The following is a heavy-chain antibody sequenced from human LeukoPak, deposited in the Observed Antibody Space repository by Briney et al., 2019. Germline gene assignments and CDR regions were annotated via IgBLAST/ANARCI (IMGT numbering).Heavy chain of an antibody. CDR1: GGSISSGGYY. CDR3: ARGVWVFGVVIPYYYYGMDV. V-gene: IGHV4-31*03. J-gene: IGHJ6*02. CDR2: IYYSGST. D-gene: IGHD3-3*01. Sequence: SQTLSLTCTVSGGSISSGGYYWSWIRQHPGKGLEWIGYIYYSGSTYYNPSLKSRVTISVDTSKNQFSLKLSSVTAADTAVYYCARGVWVFGVVIPYYYYGMDVWGQGTTVTVSS.